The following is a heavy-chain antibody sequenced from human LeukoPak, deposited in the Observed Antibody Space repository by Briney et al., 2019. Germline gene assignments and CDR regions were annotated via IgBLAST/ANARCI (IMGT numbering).Heavy chain of an antibody. CDR1: GGSVSSGSYY. Sequence: PSETLSPNCTVSGGSVSSGSYYWSWIRQPPGKGLEWIGYIYYSGSTNYNPSLKSRVTISVDTSKNQFSLKLSSVTAADTAVYYCAREIVATTPHLINWFDPWGQGTLVTVSS. J-gene: IGHJ5*02. V-gene: IGHV4-61*01. D-gene: IGHD5-12*01. CDR2: IYYSGST. CDR3: AREIVATTPHLINWFDP.